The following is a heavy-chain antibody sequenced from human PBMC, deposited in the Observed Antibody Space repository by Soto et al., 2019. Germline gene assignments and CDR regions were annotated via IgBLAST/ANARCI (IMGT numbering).Heavy chain of an antibody. CDR1: SGSISSPDYY. V-gene: IGHV4-39*01. CDR3: ASLALLQGGTYYYYYGMDV. CDR2: IYYSGRT. J-gene: IGHJ6*02. D-gene: IGHD2-15*01. Sequence: SETLSLTCTVSSGSISSPDYYWSWIRQPPGKGLEWIGSIYYSGRTYYNPSLKSRVTISVDTSKNQFSLKLSSVTAADTAVYYCASLALLQGGTYYYYYGMDVWGQGTTVTVSS.